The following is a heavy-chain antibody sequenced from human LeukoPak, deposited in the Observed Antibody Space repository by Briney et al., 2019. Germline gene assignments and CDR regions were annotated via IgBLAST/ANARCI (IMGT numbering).Heavy chain of an antibody. V-gene: IGHV3-20*04. Sequence: GGSLRLSCAASGFTFDDYGMSCVRQAPGKGLEWVSGINWNGGITGYTDSAKGRFTISRENAKNSLYLQMNSLRAEDTALYYCARDFVGYCSGGSCYHLAFDIWGQGTMVTVSS. CDR1: GFTFDDYG. D-gene: IGHD2-15*01. CDR2: INWNGGIT. CDR3: ARDFVGYCSGGSCYHLAFDI. J-gene: IGHJ3*02.